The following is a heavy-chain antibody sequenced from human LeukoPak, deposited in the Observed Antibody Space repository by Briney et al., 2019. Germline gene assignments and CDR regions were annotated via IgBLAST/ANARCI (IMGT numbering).Heavy chain of an antibody. V-gene: IGHV3-66*01. J-gene: IGHJ4*02. CDR3: ARGPISSLAFDY. CDR1: AFTVSTDH. CDR2: IYSGGGT. D-gene: IGHD3-16*02. Sequence: SGGSLRLSCAASAFTVSTDHMSWVRQAPGKGLEWVSLIYSGGGTYYADSVKGRFTISRDNSKNTLYLQMNSLRAEDTAVYYCARGPISSLAFDYWGQGTLVTVSS.